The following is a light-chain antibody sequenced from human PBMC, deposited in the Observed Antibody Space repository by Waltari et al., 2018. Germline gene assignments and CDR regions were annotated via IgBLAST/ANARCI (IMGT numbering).Light chain of an antibody. V-gene: IGKV3D-20*02. CDR2: GAP. J-gene: IGKJ3*01. CDR1: PSVFSAY. Sequence: EIVLTQSPGTLSLSPGDRATLSCRASPSVFSAYLAWYQQKPGQAPRLLIYGAPRRATGIPARFSGSGSGTDFTLTISSLEPEDFAVYYCQHRDHWPPDATFGPGTKVD. CDR3: QHRDHWPPDAT.